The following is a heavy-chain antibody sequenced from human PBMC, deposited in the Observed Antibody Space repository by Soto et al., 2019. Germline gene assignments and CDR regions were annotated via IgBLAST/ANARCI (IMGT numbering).Heavy chain of an antibody. D-gene: IGHD6-13*01. CDR2: ISPGDSA. V-gene: IGHV5-51*01. Sequence: EVQLVQSGAEVKKPGESLRISCRASGYSFTTYWVGWVRQMAGEGLEWMGIISPGDSAAYSPAFQGQVTISVDKSISTAYLRWNSLEASDTAMYYCAAAVADRLYWGQGTLVTVSS. CDR1: GYSFTTYW. J-gene: IGHJ4*02. CDR3: AAAVADRLY.